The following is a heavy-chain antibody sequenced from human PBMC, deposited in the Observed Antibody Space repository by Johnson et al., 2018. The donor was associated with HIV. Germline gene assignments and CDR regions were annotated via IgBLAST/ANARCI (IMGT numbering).Heavy chain of an antibody. J-gene: IGHJ3*02. CDR1: GFTVSNNF. Sequence: VQLVESGGGLMQPGGSLRLSCVASGFTVSNNFMSWVRQAPGKGLEWVSVIYSGGSTYYADSVKGRFTISRDNSKNTLYLQMNSLRAEDTALYYCATLGGTVTPRAIAQPHDAFDIWGQGTMVTVSS. CDR2: IYSGGST. D-gene: IGHD4-17*01. CDR3: ATLGGTVTPRAIAQPHDAFDI. V-gene: IGHV3-53*01.